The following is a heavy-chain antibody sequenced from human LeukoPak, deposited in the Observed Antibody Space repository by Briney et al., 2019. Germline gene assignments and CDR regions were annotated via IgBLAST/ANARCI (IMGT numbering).Heavy chain of an antibody. D-gene: IGHD1-26*01. Sequence: GGSLRLSCAASGFTFSSYAMSWVRQAPGKGLEWVSAISGSGGNTYYADSVKGRFTISRDNSKNTLYLQMNSLRAEDTAVYYCAKDSSLGGRFRWFDPWGQGTLVTVSS. CDR1: GFTFSSYA. CDR3: AKDSSLGGRFRWFDP. V-gene: IGHV3-23*01. J-gene: IGHJ5*02. CDR2: ISGSGGNT.